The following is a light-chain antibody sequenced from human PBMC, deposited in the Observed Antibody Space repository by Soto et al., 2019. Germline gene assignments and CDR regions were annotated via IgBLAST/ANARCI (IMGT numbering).Light chain of an antibody. CDR1: SSDVGGYNY. CDR2: DVS. Sequence: ALTQPRSVSGSPGQSVTISCTGTSSDVGGYNYVSWYQQHPGKAPKLMIYDVSKRPSGVPDRFSGSKSGNTASLTISGLQAEDEADYYCCSYAGSPLYVFGTGTKVTVL. CDR3: CSYAGSPLYV. V-gene: IGLV2-11*01. J-gene: IGLJ1*01.